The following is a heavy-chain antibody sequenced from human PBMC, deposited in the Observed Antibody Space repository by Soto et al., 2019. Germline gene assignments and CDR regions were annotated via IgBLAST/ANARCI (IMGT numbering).Heavy chain of an antibody. J-gene: IGHJ5*02. CDR2: ISDNGGRT. CDR1: GFNFNTYS. D-gene: IGHD1-1*01. CDR3: AKEPQSNGWFDP. V-gene: IGHV3-23*01. Sequence: EVQLLESGGGLVQPGGSLSLSCAASGFNFNTYSMSWVCQAPGKGLEWVSAISDNGGRTYYPDSVKGRFTISRDNSRNTVYLHMNSLRVEDTAVYYCAKEPQSNGWFDPWGQGTLVTVSS.